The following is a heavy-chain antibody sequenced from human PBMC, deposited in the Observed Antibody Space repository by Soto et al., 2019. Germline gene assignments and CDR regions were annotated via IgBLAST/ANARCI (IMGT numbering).Heavy chain of an antibody. D-gene: IGHD1-26*01. Sequence: ASVKVSCKASGGTCSTYSISWVLQAPGQGLEWLGGIIPLFGSPNYAQKFQGRVTITADKSTNTAYMELRSLKSGDSAVYYCARGVEVGATLFRQDYYYYGMDVWGQGTTVTVSS. J-gene: IGHJ6*02. CDR2: IIPLFGSP. CDR3: ARGVEVGATLFRQDYYYYGMDV. CDR1: GGTCSTYS. V-gene: IGHV1-69*06.